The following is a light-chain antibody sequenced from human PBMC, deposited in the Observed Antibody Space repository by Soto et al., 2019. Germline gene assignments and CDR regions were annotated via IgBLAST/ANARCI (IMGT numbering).Light chain of an antibody. CDR1: QSVTSN. CDR2: GAS. V-gene: IGKV3-15*01. CDR3: QQYNNWPYT. Sequence: EVVMTQSPATLSASPGERATLSCRASQSVTSNLAWYQQKPGQAPRLLINGASTRATGIPARFSGSGSGTEFTLTISSLQSEDFAIYFCQQYNNWPYTFGQGTKLEIK. J-gene: IGKJ2*01.